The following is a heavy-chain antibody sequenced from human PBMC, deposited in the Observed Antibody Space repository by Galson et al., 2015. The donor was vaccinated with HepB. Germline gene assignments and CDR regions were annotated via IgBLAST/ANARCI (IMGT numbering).Heavy chain of an antibody. V-gene: IGHV3-13*01. Sequence: SLRLSCAASGFTFSSYDMHWVRQATGKGLEWVSAIGTAGDTYYPGSVKGRFTISRENAKNSLYLQMNSLRAGDTAVYYCARGSEYYDFWSGYYTNAFDIWGQGTMVTVSS. J-gene: IGHJ3*02. CDR3: ARGSEYYDFWSGYYTNAFDI. CDR2: IGTAGDT. D-gene: IGHD3-3*01. CDR1: GFTFSSYD.